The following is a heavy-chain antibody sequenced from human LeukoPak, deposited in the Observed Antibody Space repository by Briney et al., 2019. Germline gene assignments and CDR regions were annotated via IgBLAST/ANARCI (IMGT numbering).Heavy chain of an antibody. CDR1: GFSLSNYG. D-gene: IGHD6-19*01. CDR2: ISAVVTST. J-gene: IGHJ4*02. V-gene: IGHV3-23*01. CDR3: AKDSPVATY. Sequence: PGGPLRLTCAASGFSLSNYGMTWIRQAPGKGLEWVSAISAVVTSTYHSDSVKGRFTISRDNSKNTLYLQMSSLRVDDTAVYYCAKDSPVATYWGQGTLVTVSS.